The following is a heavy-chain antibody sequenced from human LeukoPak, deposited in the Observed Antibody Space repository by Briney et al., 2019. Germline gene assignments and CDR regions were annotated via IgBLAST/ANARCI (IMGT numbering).Heavy chain of an antibody. D-gene: IGHD3-22*01. CDR2: ISSSSSYI. CDR3: ARLTVGYYDSSGYGD. CDR1: GFTFSSYA. J-gene: IGHJ4*02. V-gene: IGHV3-21*05. Sequence: PGGSLRLSCAASGFTFSSYAMHWVRQAPGKGLEWVSYISSSSSYIYYADSVKGRFTISRDNAKNSLYLQMNSLRAEDTAVYYCARLTVGYYDSSGYGDWGQGILVTVSS.